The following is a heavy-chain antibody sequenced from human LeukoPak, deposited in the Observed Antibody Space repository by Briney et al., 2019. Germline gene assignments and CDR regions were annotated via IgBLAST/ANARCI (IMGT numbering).Heavy chain of an antibody. J-gene: IGHJ3*02. D-gene: IGHD2-15*01. CDR1: GYTFTSYD. Sequence: ASVKVSCKASGYTFTSYDINWVRQATGQGLEWMGWMNPNSGNTGYAQKFQGRVTMTRNTSISTAYMELSRLRSKATALYYCARGLLRHHAFDSWGQRTMVTASS. V-gene: IGHV1-8*01. CDR3: ARGLLRHHAFDS. CDR2: MNPNSGNT.